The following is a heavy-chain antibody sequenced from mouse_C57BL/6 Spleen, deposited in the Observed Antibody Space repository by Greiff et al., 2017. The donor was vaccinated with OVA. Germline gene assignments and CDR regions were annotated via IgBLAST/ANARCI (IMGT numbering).Heavy chain of an antibody. CDR3: ARDKSTHFDD. J-gene: IGHJ2*01. Sequence: EVHLVESGGGLVKPGGSLKLSCAASGFTFSSSAMSWVRQTPEKRLEWVATISDGGSYTYYPDNVKGRFTISRDNAKNNLYLQMSHLKSEDTAMYYCARDKSTHFDDWGQGTTLTVSS. D-gene: IGHD2-1*01. CDR1: GFTFSSSA. V-gene: IGHV5-4*01. CDR2: ISDGGSYT.